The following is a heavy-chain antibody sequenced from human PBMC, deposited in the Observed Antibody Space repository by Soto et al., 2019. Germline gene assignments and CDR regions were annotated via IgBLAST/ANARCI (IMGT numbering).Heavy chain of an antibody. V-gene: IGHV4-59*08. D-gene: IGHD5-18*01. CDR3: ARRIGCRDTCDY. CDR2: VYYTGIA. J-gene: IGHJ4*02. CDR1: GGSLTSYY. Sequence: SETLSLTCTVSGGSLTSYYWSWIRQPPWKGLEWIGFVYYTGIARYNPSLKSRVTISVDTSKNQFSLKLTSVTAADTAIYYCARRIGCRDTCDYWGQGTLGTVSS.